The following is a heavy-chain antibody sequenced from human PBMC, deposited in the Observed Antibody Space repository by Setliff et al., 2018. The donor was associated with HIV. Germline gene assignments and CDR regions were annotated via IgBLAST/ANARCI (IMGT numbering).Heavy chain of an antibody. CDR3: AKQYRGGDCYSDSYYYMDV. V-gene: IGHV4-4*07. D-gene: IGHD2-21*01. Sequence: SETLSLTCTVSGVSIDQNYWSWVRQPAGKGLEWIGRIYVSGKTNYNPSLKSRVTISVDTSKNQFSLKLSSVTAADTAVYYCAKQYRGGDCYSDSYYYMDVWGKGTTVTVSS. CDR2: IYVSGKT. J-gene: IGHJ6*03. CDR1: GVSIDQNY.